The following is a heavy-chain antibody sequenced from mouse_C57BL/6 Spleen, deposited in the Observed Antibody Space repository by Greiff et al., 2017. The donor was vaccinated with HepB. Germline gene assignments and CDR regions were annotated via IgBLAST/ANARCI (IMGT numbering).Heavy chain of an antibody. Sequence: VQLQQSGAELVRPGASVTLSCKASGYTFTDYEVHWVKQTPVHGLEWIGAIDPETGGTAYNQKFKGKAILTADKSSSTAYMELRSLTSEDSAVYYCTGVDYGSSPAWFAYWGQGTLVTVSA. V-gene: IGHV1-15*01. J-gene: IGHJ3*01. CDR3: TGVDYGSSPAWFAY. D-gene: IGHD1-1*01. CDR2: IDPETGGT. CDR1: GYTFTDYE.